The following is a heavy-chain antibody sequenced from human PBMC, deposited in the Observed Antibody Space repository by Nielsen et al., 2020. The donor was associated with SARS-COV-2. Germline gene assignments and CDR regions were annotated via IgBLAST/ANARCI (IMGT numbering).Heavy chain of an antibody. CDR3: VREMTPSGYVGYDGGYGMDV. V-gene: IGHV1-8*01. J-gene: IGHJ6*02. CDR1: GYTFTSYD. Sequence: ASVKVSCKASGYTFTSYDINWVRQAPGQGLEWMGWMNPNSGNTGYAQKFQGRVTMTRNTSISTVYMELSSLRFEDTAVYYCVREMTPSGYVGYDGGYGMDVWGQGTTVTVSS. CDR2: MNPNSGNT. D-gene: IGHD5-12*01.